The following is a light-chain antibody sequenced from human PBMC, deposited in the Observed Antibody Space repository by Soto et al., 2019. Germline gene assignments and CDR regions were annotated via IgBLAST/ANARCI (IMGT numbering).Light chain of an antibody. CDR3: QQLNSYPIT. J-gene: IGKJ5*01. CDR1: QGISSY. Sequence: IQLTQSPSSLSASVGDRVTITCRASQGISSYLAWYQQKPGKAPKLLIYAASTLQSGVPSRFSGSGSGTDFTLTISSLQPEDFANYYCQQLNSYPITFGQGTRLEIK. V-gene: IGKV1-9*01. CDR2: AAS.